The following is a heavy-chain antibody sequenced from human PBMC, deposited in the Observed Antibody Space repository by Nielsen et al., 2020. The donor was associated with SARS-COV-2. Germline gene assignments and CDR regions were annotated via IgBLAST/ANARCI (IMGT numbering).Heavy chain of an antibody. Sequence: PGKGLEWIGYIYYSGSTYYNPSLKSRVTISVDTSKNQFSLTLNSVTAADTAVYFCARGKRSYSGSFLNYYYYYYMDVWGKGTTVTVSS. CDR2: IYYSGST. J-gene: IGHJ6*03. D-gene: IGHD1-14*01. CDR3: ARGKRSYSGSFLNYYYYYYMDV. V-gene: IGHV4-31*02.